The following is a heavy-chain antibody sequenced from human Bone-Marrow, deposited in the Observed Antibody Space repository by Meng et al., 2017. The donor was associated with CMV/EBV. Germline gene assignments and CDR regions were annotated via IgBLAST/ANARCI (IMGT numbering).Heavy chain of an antibody. J-gene: IGHJ6*02. CDR3: AREGPYVDTAMVYGMDV. D-gene: IGHD5-18*01. CDR1: GYSISSGYY. V-gene: IGHV4-38-2*02. CDR2: IYHSGST. Sequence: SETLSLTCTVSGYSISSGYYWGWIRQPPGKGLEWIGSIYHSGSTYYNPSLKSRVTISVDTSKNQFSLKLSSVTAADTAVYYCAREGPYVDTAMVYGMDVWGQGTTVTVPS.